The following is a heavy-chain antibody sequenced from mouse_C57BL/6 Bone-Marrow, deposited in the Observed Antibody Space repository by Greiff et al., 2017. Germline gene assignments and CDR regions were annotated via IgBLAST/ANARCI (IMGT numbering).Heavy chain of an antibody. CDR3: ANPYDY. CDR2: IWSGGST. J-gene: IGHJ2*01. Sequence: QVQLKESGPGLVQPSQSLSITCTVSGFSLTSYGVHWVRQPPGKGLEWLGVIWSGGSTDYNAAFISRLSISKDNSKSQVFFKMNSLQADDTAIYYCANPYDYWGQGTTLTVSS. D-gene: IGHD2-10*01. V-gene: IGHV2-4*01. CDR1: GFSLTSYG.